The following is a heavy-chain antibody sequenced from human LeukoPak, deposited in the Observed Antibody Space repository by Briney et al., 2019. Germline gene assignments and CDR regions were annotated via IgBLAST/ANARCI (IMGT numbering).Heavy chain of an antibody. V-gene: IGHV4-59*11. CDR1: GGSISGHF. CDR3: ARGSQGVYYYGMDV. J-gene: IGHJ6*02. Sequence: SETLFLTCSVSGGSISGHFWNWIRQPPGKGLEWIGYIYYSGSARYNPSLRSRVTISVDTSKNQVSLKLNSVTAADTAVYYCARGSQGVYYYGMDVWGQGTTVAVSS. D-gene: IGHD2-15*01. CDR2: IYYSGSA.